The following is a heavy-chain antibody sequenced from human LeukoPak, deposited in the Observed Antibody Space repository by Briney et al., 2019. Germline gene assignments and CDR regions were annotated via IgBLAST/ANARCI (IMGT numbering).Heavy chain of an antibody. J-gene: IGHJ4*02. Sequence: GGSLRLSCAASGFTFSSYAMSWVRQAPGKGLEWVSAISGSGGSTYYADSAKGRFTISRDNSKNTLYLQMNSLRAEDTAVYYCAGANPRRPFGELSPFDYWGQGTLVTVSS. CDR1: GFTFSSYA. V-gene: IGHV3-23*01. D-gene: IGHD3-10*01. CDR3: AGANPRRPFGELSPFDY. CDR2: ISGSGGST.